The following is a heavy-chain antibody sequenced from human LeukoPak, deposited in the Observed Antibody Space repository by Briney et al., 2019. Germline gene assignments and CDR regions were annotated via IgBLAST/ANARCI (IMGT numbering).Heavy chain of an antibody. Sequence: PGVSLRLSCAASGFTVSSYYMTWVRQAPGKGLEWVSVMYSGGSTYYADSVKGRVAISRDNSQNTVFLQMNSVRVEDTAVYYCARSYSNHLFGMDVWGQGTAVTV. CDR3: ARSYSNHLFGMDV. V-gene: IGHV3-66*01. J-gene: IGHJ6*02. D-gene: IGHD4-11*01. CDR1: GFTVSSYY. CDR2: MYSGGST.